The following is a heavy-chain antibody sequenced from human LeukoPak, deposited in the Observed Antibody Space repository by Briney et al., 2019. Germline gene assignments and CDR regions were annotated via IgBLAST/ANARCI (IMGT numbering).Heavy chain of an antibody. CDR2: TSKDETDK. D-gene: IGHD3-3*01. Sequence: GGSLRLSCAASGFTFSSYGMHWVRQAPGKGLEWVAVTSKDETDKNYAESVKGRFTTSRDNSKNTLYLQMNSLRTEDTAKYYCAKVLRFLEWLTDTYAFDYWGQGTLVTVSS. CDR1: GFTFSSYG. J-gene: IGHJ4*02. CDR3: AKVLRFLEWLTDTYAFDY. V-gene: IGHV3-30*18.